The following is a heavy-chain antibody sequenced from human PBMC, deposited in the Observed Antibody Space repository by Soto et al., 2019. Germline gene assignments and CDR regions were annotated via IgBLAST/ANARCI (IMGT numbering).Heavy chain of an antibody. CDR2: ITYEGSNK. Sequence: QEQLVESGGGVVQPGRSLRLSCAASGFIFANYGMHWVRQAPGKGLEWVALITYEGSNKYYADAVKGRFTISRDNAKNMVSLQMDSLRAEDTAVYSCAKARGANNWANYYGLDVWGQGTTVTVSS. D-gene: IGHD1-1*01. CDR1: GFIFANYG. V-gene: IGHV3-30*18. J-gene: IGHJ6*02. CDR3: AKARGANNWANYYGLDV.